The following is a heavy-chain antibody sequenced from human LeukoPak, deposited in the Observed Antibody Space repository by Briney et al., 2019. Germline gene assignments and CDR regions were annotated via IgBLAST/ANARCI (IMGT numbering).Heavy chain of an antibody. V-gene: IGHV1-2*02. D-gene: IGHD1-26*01. Sequence: ASVKVSCKASGYTFTSYGISWVRQAPGQGLEWMGWINPNSGGTNYAQKFQGRVTMARDTSISTAYMELSRLRSDDTAVYYCARDRVGALFDAFDIWGQGTMVTVSS. CDR1: GYTFTSYG. CDR2: INPNSGGT. J-gene: IGHJ3*02. CDR3: ARDRVGALFDAFDI.